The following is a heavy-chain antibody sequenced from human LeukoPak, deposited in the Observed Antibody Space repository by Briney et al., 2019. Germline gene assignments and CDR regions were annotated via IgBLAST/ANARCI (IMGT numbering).Heavy chain of an antibody. V-gene: IGHV3-48*03. J-gene: IGHJ4*02. CDR2: IGSSGGPI. CDR3: ARDGAYYGSGSYYNLFDY. Sequence: GGSLRLSCAVSGFTFSRYEMNWVRQAPGKGLEWVSFIGSSGGPIYYADSVKGRFTISRDNDKNSLYLQMDSLRAEDTAVYYCARDGAYYGSGSYYNLFDYWGQGTLVTVSS. CDR1: GFTFSRYE. D-gene: IGHD3-10*01.